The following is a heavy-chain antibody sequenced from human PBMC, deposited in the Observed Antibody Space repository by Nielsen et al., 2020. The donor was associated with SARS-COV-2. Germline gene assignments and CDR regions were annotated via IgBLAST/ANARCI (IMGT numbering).Heavy chain of an antibody. D-gene: IGHD3-10*01. V-gene: IGHV3-74*01. J-gene: IGHJ4*02. Sequence: GESLKISCAASGFTFSSYAMSWVRQAPGKGLEWVSRINSDGSSTSYADSVKGRFTISRDNAKNTLYLQMNSLRAEDTAVYYCARDQGSLYYYGSGSYYFDYWGQGTLVTVSS. CDR1: GFTFSSYA. CDR2: INSDGSST. CDR3: ARDQGSLYYYGSGSYYFDY.